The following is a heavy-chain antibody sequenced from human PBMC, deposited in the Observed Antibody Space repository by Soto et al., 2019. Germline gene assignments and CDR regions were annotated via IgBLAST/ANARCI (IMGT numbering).Heavy chain of an antibody. CDR2: INDGNGNT. J-gene: IGHJ4*02. CDR1: GYIFTAYG. V-gene: IGHV1-3*01. D-gene: IGHD4-17*01. Sequence: QVHLVQSGAEVKKPGASVKVSCKASGYIFTAYGLHWVRQAPGQSLEWMGWINDGNGNTEYAQKLQGRVIITRDTSASTAYMELSSLRSEDTAVYYCARAEGYGDQGDLDYWGQGTLVTVSS. CDR3: ARAEGYGDQGDLDY.